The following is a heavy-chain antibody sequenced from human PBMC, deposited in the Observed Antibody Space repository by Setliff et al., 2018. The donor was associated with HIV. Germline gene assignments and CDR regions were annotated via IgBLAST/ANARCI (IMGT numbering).Heavy chain of an antibody. J-gene: IGHJ6*03. CDR3: ARQHYYDSSGRNLMDV. D-gene: IGHD3-22*01. CDR1: GGSISNYY. Sequence: SETLSLTCTVAGGSISNYYWSWIRQPPGKGLEWIGYIYYSGSTTYNPSLESRVTISIDTSKNQFSLKLSSVTAADTAVYYCARQHYYDSSGRNLMDVWGKGTTVTVSS. V-gene: IGHV4-59*08. CDR2: IYYSGST.